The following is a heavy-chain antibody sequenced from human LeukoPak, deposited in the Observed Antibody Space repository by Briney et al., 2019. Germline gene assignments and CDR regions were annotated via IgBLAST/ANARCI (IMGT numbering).Heavy chain of an antibody. D-gene: IGHD2-21*01. CDR2: INPNSGGT. Sequence: ASVKVSCKASGYTFTGYYMHWVRQAPGQGLEWMGWINPNSGGTNYAQKFRGRVTMARDTSISTAYMELGRLRSDDTAVYYCARSARWRYGPGFVGNYWGQGTLVTVSS. CDR1: GYTFTGYY. V-gene: IGHV1-2*02. J-gene: IGHJ4*02. CDR3: ARSARWRYGPGFVGNY.